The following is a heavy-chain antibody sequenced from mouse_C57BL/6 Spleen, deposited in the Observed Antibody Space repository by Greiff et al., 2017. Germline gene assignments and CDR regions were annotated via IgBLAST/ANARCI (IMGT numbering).Heavy chain of an antibody. Sequence: QVQLQQPGPELVMPGASVKLSCKASGYTFTSYWMHWVKQRPGQGLEWIGAIDPSDSYTNYNQKFKDKSTLTVDKSSSTAYMQLSSLTSEDSAVYYCARRTVLAPFDYWGQGTTLTVSS. J-gene: IGHJ2*01. D-gene: IGHD1-1*01. CDR3: ARRTVLAPFDY. CDR2: IDPSDSYT. CDR1: GYTFTSYW. V-gene: IGHV1-69*01.